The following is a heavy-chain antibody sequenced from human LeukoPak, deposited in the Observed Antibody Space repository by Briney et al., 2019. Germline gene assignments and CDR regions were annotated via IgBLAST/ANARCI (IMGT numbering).Heavy chain of an antibody. CDR2: ISSTGGST. D-gene: IGHD3-22*01. Sequence: GGSLRLSCSASGFTFSNYAMHWVRQAPGKGLEYVSVISSTGGSTYYADSVKGRFTVSRDNSKNTLYLQMSSLRAEDTAVDYCVKECLVIINYYFDYWGQGTLVTVSS. CDR3: VKECLVIINYYFDY. J-gene: IGHJ4*02. CDR1: GFTFSNYA. V-gene: IGHV3-64D*06.